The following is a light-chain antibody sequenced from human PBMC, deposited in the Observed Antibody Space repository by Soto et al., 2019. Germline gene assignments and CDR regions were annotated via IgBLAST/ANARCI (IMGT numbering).Light chain of an antibody. CDR3: SSYTSSSTLYV. CDR1: SSDVGGYNY. J-gene: IGLJ1*01. Sequence: QSVLTQPASVSGSPGQSITISCTGNSSDVGGYNYVSWYQQHPGKAHRLMIYDVSNRPSGVSNRFSGSKSGNTASLTISGFQAEDEADYYCSSYTSSSTLYVFGTGTKVTVL. CDR2: DVS. V-gene: IGLV2-14*01.